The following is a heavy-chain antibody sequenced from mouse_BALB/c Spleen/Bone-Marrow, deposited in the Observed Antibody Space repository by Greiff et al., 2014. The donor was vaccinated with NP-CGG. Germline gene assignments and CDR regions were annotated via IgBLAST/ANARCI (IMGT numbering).Heavy chain of an antibody. CDR3: SRYDYDGVDY. Sequence: EVMLVESGPGLVKPSQSLSLTCTVTDYSITSDYAWNWIRQFPGNKLEWMGYISYSGNTSYNPSLKSRISITRDTSKNQFFLQLNSVTTEDTATYYCSRYDYDGVDYWGQGTTLTVSS. D-gene: IGHD2-4*01. V-gene: IGHV3-2*02. CDR2: ISYSGNT. J-gene: IGHJ2*01. CDR1: DYSITSDYA.